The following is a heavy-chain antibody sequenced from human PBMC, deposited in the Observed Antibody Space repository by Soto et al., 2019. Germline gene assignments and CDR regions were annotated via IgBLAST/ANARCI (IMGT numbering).Heavy chain of an antibody. V-gene: IGHV3-23*01. D-gene: IGHD3-22*01. CDR1: GFTFSSYA. CDR2: ITGSGDNT. Sequence: HPGGSLRLSCAASGFTFSSYAMSCVRQAPGKGLEWASAITGSGDNTYYADSVKGRFTISRDNSKNTLHLQMNSLRAEDTAVYYCATSGPCGSRGYYHWYLDVWGRGTLVTVSS. CDR3: ATSGPCGSRGYYHWYLDV. J-gene: IGHJ2*01.